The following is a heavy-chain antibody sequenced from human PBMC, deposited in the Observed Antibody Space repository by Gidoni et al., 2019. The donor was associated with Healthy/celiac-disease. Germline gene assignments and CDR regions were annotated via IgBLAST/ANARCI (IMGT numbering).Heavy chain of an antibody. D-gene: IGHD6-6*01. V-gene: IGHV4-34*01. CDR1: GGSFSGYY. Sequence: QVQLQQWGAGLLKPSETLSLTCAVDGGSFSGYYWSWIRQPPGKGLEWIGEINHSGSTNYNPSLKSRVTISVDTSKNQFSLKLSSVTAADTAVYYCARGWAARRVSPFDYWGQGTLVTVSS. J-gene: IGHJ4*02. CDR2: INHSGST. CDR3: ARGWAARRVSPFDY.